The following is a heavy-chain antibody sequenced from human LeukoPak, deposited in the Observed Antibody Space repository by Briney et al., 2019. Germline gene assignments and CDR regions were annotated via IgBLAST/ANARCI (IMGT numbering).Heavy chain of an antibody. CDR3: ARGGGTYYDILTGYRPFYYYMDV. D-gene: IGHD3-9*01. V-gene: IGHV1-18*01. CDR2: ISAYNGNT. J-gene: IGHJ6*03. Sequence: ASVKVSCKASGYTFTSYGISWVRQAPGQGLEWMGWISAYNGNTNYAQKLQGRVTMTTDTSTSTAYMELKSLRSDDTAVYYCARGGGTYYDILTGYRPFYYYMDVWGKGTTVTISS. CDR1: GYTFTSYG.